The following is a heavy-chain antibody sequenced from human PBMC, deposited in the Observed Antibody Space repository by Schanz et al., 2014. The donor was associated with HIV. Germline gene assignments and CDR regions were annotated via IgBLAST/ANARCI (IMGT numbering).Heavy chain of an antibody. J-gene: IGHJ4*02. Sequence: EVQLLESGGGVVQPGGSLRLSCAASGFTFSTYAMTWVRQTPGKGLEWVSAISGSSITYSADSVKGRFTVSRDDSKNTVYVQMDSLTAEDTAVYYCAKDYGDFVPYGFLDFWGQGTLVAVSS. CDR2: ISGSSIT. D-gene: IGHD4-17*01. CDR1: GFTFSTYA. CDR3: AKDYGDFVPYGFLDF. V-gene: IGHV3-23*01.